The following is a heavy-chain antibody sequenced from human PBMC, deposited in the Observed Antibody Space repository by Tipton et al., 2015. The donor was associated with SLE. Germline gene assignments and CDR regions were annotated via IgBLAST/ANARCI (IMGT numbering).Heavy chain of an antibody. Sequence: SLRLSCEASGFTFRSYWIHWVRQVPGKGLVWVSRIDNDGTYTSYADSVRGRFTISRDNAKNTVYLQMNSLRAEDTAVYYCAREGPVVDVHAAGLDIWGQGTMVTISS. J-gene: IGHJ3*02. CDR3: AREGPVVDVHAAGLDI. CDR1: GFTFRSYW. V-gene: IGHV3-74*01. CDR2: IDNDGTYT. D-gene: IGHD2-15*01.